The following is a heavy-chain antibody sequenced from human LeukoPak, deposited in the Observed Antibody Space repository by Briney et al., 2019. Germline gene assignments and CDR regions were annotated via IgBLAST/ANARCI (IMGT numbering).Heavy chain of an antibody. Sequence: GASVKASCKASGYTFTDSYIHWVRQAPGQGLEWMGWINPNSGATNYAQDFQGRVTMTSDTSITTAYMELNRLTSDDTAVYYCARGIHVTDVWGQGTTVTVSS. J-gene: IGHJ6*02. CDR2: INPNSGAT. CDR3: ARGIHVTDV. CDR1: GYTFTDSY. V-gene: IGHV1-2*02.